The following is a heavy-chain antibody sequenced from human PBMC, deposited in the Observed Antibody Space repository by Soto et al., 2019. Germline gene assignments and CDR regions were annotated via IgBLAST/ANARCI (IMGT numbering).Heavy chain of an antibody. CDR3: ATAEVDY. CDR2: MTGDGRTT. V-gene: IGHV3-74*03. Sequence: GGSLRLSCAASGFTFGDYWMHWVHQPPGKGPEWVSRMTGDGRTTQYADSVKGRFTASRDNAKSTLYLQMNSLRAEDTAVYYCATAEVDYWGPGTLVTVS. J-gene: IGHJ4*02. CDR1: GFTFGDYW.